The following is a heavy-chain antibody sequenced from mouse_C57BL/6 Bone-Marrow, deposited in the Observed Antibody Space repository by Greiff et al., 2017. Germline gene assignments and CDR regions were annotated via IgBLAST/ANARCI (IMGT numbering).Heavy chain of an antibody. J-gene: IGHJ3*01. CDR1: GFTFTSYG. Sequence: QVQLQQPGAGLVGPGPSVTLSCKASGFTFTSYGMHWVRQRPGKGLEWIGVIDPSDSSTKYTQKLKGKATWTVDTSSSTAYMQLSSLTSEDSAVYYCARRWDRAWFAYWGQGTLVTVSA. D-gene: IGHD4-1*01. V-gene: IGHV1-59*01. CDR3: ARRWDRAWFAY. CDR2: IDPSDSST.